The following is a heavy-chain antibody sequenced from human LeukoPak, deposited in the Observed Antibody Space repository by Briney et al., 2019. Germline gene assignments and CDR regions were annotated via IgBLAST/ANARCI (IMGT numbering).Heavy chain of an antibody. CDR1: GFTFSNNG. D-gene: IGHD3-16*01. CDR2: ITNSGGST. CDR3: AIDPQGD. Sequence: WGSLRLSCAASGFTFSNNGMSWVRQAPGKGLEWVSLITNSGGSTYYADSVKGRFTISRDNSRNTLYLQMNSLRVDDTAVYYCAIDPQGDWGRGTLVTVSS. V-gene: IGHV3-23*01. J-gene: IGHJ4*02.